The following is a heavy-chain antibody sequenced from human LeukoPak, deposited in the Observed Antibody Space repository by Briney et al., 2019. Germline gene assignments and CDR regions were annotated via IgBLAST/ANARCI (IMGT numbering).Heavy chain of an antibody. V-gene: IGHV1-69*13. D-gene: IGHD3-22*01. CDR1: GASFSTYA. Sequence: SVKVSCKASGASFSTYAFSWVRQAPGKGLEWMGGSIPVFPSPTYAQKFQARVTIFADGSTSTAYMELSGLRSEDTAIYYCAIPRHFHSDRTGYYQYGFDYWGQGTQVTVSS. CDR2: SIPVFPSP. J-gene: IGHJ4*02. CDR3: AIPRHFHSDRTGYYQYGFDY.